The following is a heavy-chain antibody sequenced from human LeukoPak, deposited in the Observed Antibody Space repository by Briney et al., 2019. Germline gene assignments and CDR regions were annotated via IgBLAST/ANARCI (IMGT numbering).Heavy chain of an antibody. Sequence: PGGSLRLSCAASGFSFSDYAMHWVRQAPGKGLEWVAVIWYDGSNKYYAESVKGRFTISRDNSKNTLYLQMNSLRAEDTAVYYCAKDLTTGTLSFDYWGQGTLVTVSS. V-gene: IGHV3-33*06. CDR1: GFSFSDYA. CDR3: AKDLTTGTLSFDY. J-gene: IGHJ4*02. D-gene: IGHD1-1*01. CDR2: IWYDGSNK.